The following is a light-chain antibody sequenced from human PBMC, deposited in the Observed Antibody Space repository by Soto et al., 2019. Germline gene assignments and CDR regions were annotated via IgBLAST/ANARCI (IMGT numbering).Light chain of an antibody. CDR1: SSEVGGYNY. CDR2: HVS. Sequence: QSALTQPASVSGSPGQSITISCTGTSSEVGGYNYVSWYQQHPGKAPKLMIYHVSNRPSGVSNRFSGSKSGNTASLTISGLQAEDEADYYCSSYASSSTLYVFGAGTKLTVL. J-gene: IGLJ1*01. CDR3: SSYASSSTLYV. V-gene: IGLV2-14*03.